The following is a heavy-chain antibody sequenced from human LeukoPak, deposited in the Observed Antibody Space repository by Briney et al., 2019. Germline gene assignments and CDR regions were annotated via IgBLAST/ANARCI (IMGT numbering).Heavy chain of an antibody. D-gene: IGHD6-19*01. Sequence: GGSLRLSCAASGFTFSSYWMSWVRQAPGKGLEWVANIKQDGSEKYYVGSVKGRFTISRDNAKNSLYLQMNSLRAEDTALYYCAKDIVAGTLGGYFDYWGQGTLVTVSS. CDR1: GFTFSSYW. V-gene: IGHV3-7*03. CDR3: AKDIVAGTLGGYFDY. CDR2: IKQDGSEK. J-gene: IGHJ4*02.